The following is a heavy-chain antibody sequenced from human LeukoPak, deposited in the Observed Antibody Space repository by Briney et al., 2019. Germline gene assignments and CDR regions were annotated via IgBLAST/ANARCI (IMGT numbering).Heavy chain of an antibody. CDR3: ALGEQLAPFDY. Sequence: GGSLRLSCAASGFTVSNSYVNWVRQAPGKGLEWVSVIYSGGSTYYADSVKGRFTISRDNSKNTLYLQMNSLRAEDTAVYYCALGEQLAPFDYWGQGTLVTVSS. CDR1: GFTVSNSY. D-gene: IGHD6-13*01. CDR2: IYSGGST. J-gene: IGHJ4*02. V-gene: IGHV3-66*01.